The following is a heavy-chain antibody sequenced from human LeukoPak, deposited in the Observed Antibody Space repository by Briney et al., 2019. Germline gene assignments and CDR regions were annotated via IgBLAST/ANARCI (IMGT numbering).Heavy chain of an antibody. CDR2: VGTTGDT. D-gene: IGHD6-13*01. CDR1: GFTFSGYD. V-gene: IGHV3-13*01. J-gene: IGHJ4*02. CDR3: ARSPSYSSSWYALDS. Sequence: GGSLRLSCEASGFTFSGYDMHWVRQATGKGLEWVSAVGTTGDTYYSDSVRGRFTISRENAKNSLDLQMNSLRAGDTAVYYCARSPSYSSSWYALDSWGQGTLVTVSS.